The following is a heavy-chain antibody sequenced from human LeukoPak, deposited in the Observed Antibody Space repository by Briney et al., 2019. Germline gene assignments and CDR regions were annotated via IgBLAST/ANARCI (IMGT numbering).Heavy chain of an antibody. Sequence: SETLSLTCTVSGGSLNSGSYYWGWIRQPPGEGLEWIGNIYYSGSTSYSPSLKSRVTISVDTSKNQFSLKLNSVTAADTAVYYCARKPYGSGRFDYWGQGTLVTVSS. CDR2: IYYSGST. J-gene: IGHJ4*02. V-gene: IGHV4-39*01. CDR3: ARKPYGSGRFDY. D-gene: IGHD3-10*01. CDR1: GGSLNSGSYY.